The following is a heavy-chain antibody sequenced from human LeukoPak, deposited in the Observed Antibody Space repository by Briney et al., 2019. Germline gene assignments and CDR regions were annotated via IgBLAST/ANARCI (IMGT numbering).Heavy chain of an antibody. J-gene: IGHJ6*02. CDR1: GGSISSGGYY. CDR3: ASSNSSGWPNDKYYYGMDV. CDR2: IYYSGST. Sequence: SETLSLTCTVSGGSISSGGYYWSWIRQPPGKGLEWIGYIYYSGSTNYNPSLKSRVTISVDTSKNQFSLKLSSVTAADTAVYYCASSNSSGWPNDKYYYGMDVWGQGTTVTVSS. V-gene: IGHV4-61*08. D-gene: IGHD6-19*01.